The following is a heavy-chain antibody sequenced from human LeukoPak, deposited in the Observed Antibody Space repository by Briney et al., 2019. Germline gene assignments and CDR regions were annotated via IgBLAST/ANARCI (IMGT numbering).Heavy chain of an antibody. V-gene: IGHV4-4*07. D-gene: IGHD2-15*01. CDR3: ARAVHCSGGSCYFDY. Sequence: PSETLSLTCTVSGGSISSYSWSWIRQPPGKGLEWIGRIYTSGSTKYNPSVTSRVIMTVDTYKNLFSLKLRYVTAADTAVYYCARAVHCSGGSCYFDYWGQGTLVSVSS. J-gene: IGHJ4*02. CDR1: GGSISSYS. CDR2: IYTSGST.